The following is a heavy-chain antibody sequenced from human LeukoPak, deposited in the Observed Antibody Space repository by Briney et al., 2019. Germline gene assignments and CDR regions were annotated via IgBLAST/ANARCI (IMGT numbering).Heavy chain of an antibody. CDR2: IRPDGSDT. CDR3: ARNVEYCSNGRCYFDS. Sequence: SGGSLRLSCAASGFTFSAYGIHWVRQAPGKGLEWVALIRPDGSDTYYADSVKGRFTISRDNSRSTLYLQMNSLGAEDTAVYYCARNVEYCSNGRCYFDSWGQGTLVTVSS. D-gene: IGHD2-8*01. CDR1: GFTFSAYG. V-gene: IGHV3-33*01. J-gene: IGHJ4*02.